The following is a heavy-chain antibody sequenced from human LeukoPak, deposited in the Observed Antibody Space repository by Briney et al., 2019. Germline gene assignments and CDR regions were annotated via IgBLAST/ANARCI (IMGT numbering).Heavy chain of an antibody. CDR2: ISGSGGST. J-gene: IGHJ4*02. D-gene: IGHD6-6*01. Sequence: GGSLRLSCAASGFTFSSYGMSWVRQAPGKGLEWVSAISGSGGSTYYADSVKGRFTISRDNSKNTLYLQMNSLRVEDTAVYYCARGGAARPDFWGQGTLVTVSS. CDR3: ARGGAARPDF. V-gene: IGHV3-23*01. CDR1: GFTFSSYG.